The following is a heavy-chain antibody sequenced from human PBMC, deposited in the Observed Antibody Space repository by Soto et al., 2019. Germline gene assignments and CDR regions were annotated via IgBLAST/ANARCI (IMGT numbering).Heavy chain of an antibody. Sequence: EVQLVESGGGVVRPGGSLRLSCAASGFTFDDYGMSWVRQAPGKGLEWVSGINWNGGSTGYADSVKGRFTISRDNAKNSLYPQMNSLRAEDTALYHCASFRGGELSSLFDYWGQGTLVTVSS. CDR2: INWNGGST. D-gene: IGHD3-16*02. CDR1: GFTFDDYG. CDR3: ASFRGGELSSLFDY. V-gene: IGHV3-20*01. J-gene: IGHJ4*02.